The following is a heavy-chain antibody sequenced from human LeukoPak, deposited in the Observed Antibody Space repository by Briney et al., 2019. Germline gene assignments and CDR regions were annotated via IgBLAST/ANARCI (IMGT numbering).Heavy chain of an antibody. CDR1: GFTFSSYA. D-gene: IGHD2-2*01. J-gene: IGHJ4*02. CDR3: AKECCSSTSCSGPLDY. CDR2: ISGSGGST. Sequence: GGSLRLSCAASGFTFSSYAMSWVRQAPGKGLEWVSAISGSGGSTYYADSVKGRFTISRDNSKNTLYLQMNSLRAEDTAVDYCAKECCSSTSCSGPLDYWGQGTLVTVSS. V-gene: IGHV3-23*01.